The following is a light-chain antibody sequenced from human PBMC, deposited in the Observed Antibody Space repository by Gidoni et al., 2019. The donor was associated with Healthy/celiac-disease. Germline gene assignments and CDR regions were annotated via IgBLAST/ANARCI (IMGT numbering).Light chain of an antibody. J-gene: IGKJ3*01. Sequence: DIQMTQSPSTLSASVGARVTITGRASQSISDWLAWYQQKPGEAPKILIYRASSLESGVPSRFSGSGSGTEFTLTISSLQPDDIATYYCQQYNSYNTFXPXTKVEI. CDR1: QSISDW. CDR2: RAS. V-gene: IGKV1-5*03. CDR3: QQYNSYNT.